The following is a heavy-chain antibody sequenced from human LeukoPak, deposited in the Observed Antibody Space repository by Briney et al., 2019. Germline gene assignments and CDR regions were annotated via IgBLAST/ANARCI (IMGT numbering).Heavy chain of an antibody. CDR2: TYYRSKWYN. V-gene: IGHV6-1*01. D-gene: IGHD6-19*01. CDR1: GDSVSSNSVT. J-gene: IGHJ3*02. Sequence: SQTLSLTFVISGDSVSSNSVTWNWIRQSPSRGLEWLGRTYYRSKWYNDYGVSMKSRITINPETSKNQFSLHLNSVTPEDTAVYYCARDPAYSSGWTRNAFDIWGQGTMVTVSS. CDR3: ARDPAYSSGWTRNAFDI.